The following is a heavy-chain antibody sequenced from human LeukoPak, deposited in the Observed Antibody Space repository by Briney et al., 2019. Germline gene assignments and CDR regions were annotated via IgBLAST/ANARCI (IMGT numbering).Heavy chain of an antibody. CDR2: ISWDGGST. CDR1: GFTFDDYT. D-gene: IGHD1-26*01. V-gene: IGHV3-43*01. Sequence: GGSLRLSCAASGFTFDDYTMHWVRQAPGKGLEWVSLISWDGGSTYYADSVKGRFTISRDNGKNSLYLQMNSLRTEDTALYYCAKEGVKWRVYYYGMDVWGQGTTVTVSS. CDR3: AKEGVKWRVYYYGMDV. J-gene: IGHJ6*02.